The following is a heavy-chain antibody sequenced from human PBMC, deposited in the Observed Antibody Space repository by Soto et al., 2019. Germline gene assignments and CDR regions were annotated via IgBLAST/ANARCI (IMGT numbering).Heavy chain of an antibody. CDR1: GGSISSSSYY. D-gene: IGHD6-19*01. CDR2: IYYSGST. CDR3: VRTYSSGWYPSYYFDS. Sequence: SETLSLTCTVSGGSISSSSYYWGWIRQPPGKGLEWIGSIYYSGSTFYNPSLKSRVTISVDTSKNQFSLKLSSVTAADTAVYYCVRTYSSGWYPSYYFDSWGHGTLVPVSS. J-gene: IGHJ4*01. V-gene: IGHV4-39*01.